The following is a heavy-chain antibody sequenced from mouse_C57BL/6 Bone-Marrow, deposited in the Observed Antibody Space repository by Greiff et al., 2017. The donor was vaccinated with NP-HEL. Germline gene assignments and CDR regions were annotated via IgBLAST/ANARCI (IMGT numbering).Heavy chain of an antibody. CDR2: IDPSDSYT. D-gene: IGHD2-1*01. Sequence: QVQLQQPGAELVRPGTSVKLSCKASGYTFTSYWMHWVKQRPGQGLEWIGVIDPSDSYTNYNQKFKGKATLTVDTSSSTAYMQLSSLTSEDSAVYYGERVSTVVKWFAYWGQGTLVTVSA. CDR1: GYTFTSYW. V-gene: IGHV1-59*01. J-gene: IGHJ3*01. CDR3: ERVSTVVKWFAY.